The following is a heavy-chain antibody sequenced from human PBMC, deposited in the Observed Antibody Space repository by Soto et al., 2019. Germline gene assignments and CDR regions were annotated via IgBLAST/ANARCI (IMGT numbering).Heavy chain of an antibody. V-gene: IGHV1-8*01. Sequence: QVQLVQSGAEVKKPGASVKVSCKASGYTFTSYDINWVRQATGQGLEWMGWMNPNSGNTGYAQKFQGRVTMTRNTSISTAYMELSSLRSEDTAVYYCARGWYYDILPGYYGFDYWGQGTLVTVSS. D-gene: IGHD3-9*01. CDR1: GYTFTSYD. CDR3: ARGWYYDILPGYYGFDY. CDR2: MNPNSGNT. J-gene: IGHJ4*02.